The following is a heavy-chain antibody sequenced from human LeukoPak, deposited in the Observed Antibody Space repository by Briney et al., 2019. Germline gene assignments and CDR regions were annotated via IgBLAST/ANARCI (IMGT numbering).Heavy chain of an antibody. CDR3: VRGIAATGNDY. D-gene: IGHD6-13*01. CDR2: INSDGSST. CDR1: GFTLSNYW. Sequence: GGSLRLSCAASGFTLSNYWMHWVRQAPGKGLVWVSLINSDGSSTNYADSVKGRFTISRDNAKNTLYLQMNSLRAEDTAVYYCVRGIAATGNDYWGQGTLVTVSS. J-gene: IGHJ4*02. V-gene: IGHV3-74*01.